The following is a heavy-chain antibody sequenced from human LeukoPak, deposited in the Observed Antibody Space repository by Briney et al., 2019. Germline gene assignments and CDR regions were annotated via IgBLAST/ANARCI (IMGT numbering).Heavy chain of an antibody. CDR3: ARDGRAGSLFAY. CDR1: GGSISSGGYS. Sequence: PSQTPSLTCAVSGGSISSGGYSWSWIRQPPGKGLEWIGYIYHSGSTYYNPSLKSRVTISVDTSKNQFSLKLSSVTAADTAIYYCARDGRAGSLFAYWGQGTLVTVSS. D-gene: IGHD6-19*01. CDR2: IYHSGST. V-gene: IGHV4-30-2*01. J-gene: IGHJ4*02.